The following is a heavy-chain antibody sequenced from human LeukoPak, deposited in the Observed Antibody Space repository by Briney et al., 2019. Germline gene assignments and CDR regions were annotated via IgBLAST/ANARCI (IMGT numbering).Heavy chain of an antibody. J-gene: IGHJ4*02. D-gene: IGHD6-19*01. V-gene: IGHV3-21*01. CDR3: ARALWAVAAGVAY. Sequence: GGSLRLSCAASGFTFSSYSMNWVRQAPGKGLEWVSSISSSSSYIYYADSVKGRFTISRDIAKNSLYLQMNSLRAEDTAVYYCARALWAVAAGVAYWGQGTLVTVSS. CDR1: GFTFSSYS. CDR2: ISSSSSYI.